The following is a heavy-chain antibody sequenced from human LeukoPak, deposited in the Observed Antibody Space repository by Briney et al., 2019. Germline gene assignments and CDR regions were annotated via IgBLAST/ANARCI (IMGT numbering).Heavy chain of an antibody. CDR1: GFTFSDYY. CDR2: VSSGGSNM. J-gene: IGHJ4*02. Sequence: GGSLRLSCSASGFTFSDYYMSWIRQAPGKGLERISYVSSGGSNMYYADSVKGRFTISRDNAKNSLYLQMNSLRGEDTAMYYCARRTVAGISDYWGQGTLVTVSS. V-gene: IGHV3-11*01. CDR3: ARRTVAGISDY. D-gene: IGHD6-19*01.